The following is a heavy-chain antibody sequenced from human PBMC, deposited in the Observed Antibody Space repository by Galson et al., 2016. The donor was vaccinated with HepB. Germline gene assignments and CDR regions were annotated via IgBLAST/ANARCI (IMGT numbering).Heavy chain of an antibody. CDR1: GFNLGSYI. Sequence: SLRLSCAASGFNLGSYIMYWVRQAPGKGPEWVALISYDGSTTDYTDSAKDRFTISRDNSKNTLYLQMSGLTTEDTAVYYCARVRGYVDYWGQGTLVIVSS. CDR2: ISYDGSTT. V-gene: IGHV3-30*04. D-gene: IGHD2-15*01. J-gene: IGHJ4*02. CDR3: ARVRGYVDY.